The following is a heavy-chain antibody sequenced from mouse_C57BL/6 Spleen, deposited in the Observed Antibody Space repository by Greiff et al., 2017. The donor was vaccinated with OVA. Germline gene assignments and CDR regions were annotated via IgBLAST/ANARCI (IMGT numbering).Heavy chain of an antibody. CDR3: ARDYHWYFDV. J-gene: IGHJ1*03. V-gene: IGHV5-17*01. CDR2: ISSGSSTI. Sequence: EVQLVESGGGLVKPGGSLKLSCAASGFTFSDYGMHWVRQAPEKGLEWVAYISSGSSTIYYADTVKGRFTISRDNGKNTLFLQMTSLRSEDTAMYYCARDYHWYFDVWGTGTTVTVSS. CDR1: GFTFSDYG. D-gene: IGHD2-4*01.